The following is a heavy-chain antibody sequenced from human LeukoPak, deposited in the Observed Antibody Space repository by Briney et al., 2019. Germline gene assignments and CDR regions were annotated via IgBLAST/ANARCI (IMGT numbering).Heavy chain of an antibody. CDR3: AVVDTAMVGSFDH. CDR1: GYTFSSYD. CDR2: MNPNSGNT. Sequence: ASVKVSCKASGYTFSSYDINWVRQATGQGLEWMGWMNPNSGNTGYAQKFQGRVTMTRNTSISTAYMELSSLRSEDTAVYYCAVVDTAMVGSFDHWGQGTLVTVSS. D-gene: IGHD5-18*01. J-gene: IGHJ4*02. V-gene: IGHV1-8*01.